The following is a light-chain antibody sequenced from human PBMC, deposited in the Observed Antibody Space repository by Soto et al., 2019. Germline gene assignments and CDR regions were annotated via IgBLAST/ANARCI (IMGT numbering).Light chain of an antibody. CDR1: QSVSSNY. J-gene: IGKJ3*01. CDR3: QQYGSSPFT. Sequence: EIVLTQSPGTLSLSPGERATLSCRASQSVSSNYLAWYQPKPGQAPRLLLYGASSRATGIPDRFSGSGSGTDFTLTITRLEPDDFAVYYCQQYGSSPFTFGPGTKVD. V-gene: IGKV3-20*01. CDR2: GAS.